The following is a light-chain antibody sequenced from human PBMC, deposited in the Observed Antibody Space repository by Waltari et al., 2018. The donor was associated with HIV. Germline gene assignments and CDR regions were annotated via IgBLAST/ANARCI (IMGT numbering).Light chain of an antibody. CDR2: RDT. CDR3: QSTDSSGVYWV. V-gene: IGLV3-25*03. CDR1: ALPKRY. J-gene: IGLJ3*02. Sequence: SYELTQPPSVSVSPGQTARVTCSGDALPKRYAYWYQQRPGQAPVLLIFRDTERPSGIPERFSSSSSGTTVTLTIRAVHAEDEADYYCQSTDSSGVYWVFGGGTTLTVL.